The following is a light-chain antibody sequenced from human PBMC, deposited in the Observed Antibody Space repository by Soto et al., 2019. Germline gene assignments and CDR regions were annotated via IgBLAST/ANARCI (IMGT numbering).Light chain of an antibody. J-gene: IGKJ2*01. CDR1: QSISCW. CDR3: QQYAAYSYT. Sequence: DIQMTQSPSTLSASVGDRVTITCRASQSISCWLAWYQQKPGKAPNLLIYDASSLESGVPSRFSGSGSGTEFTLTISSLQPDDFATYYCQQYAAYSYTFGQGTKLEIK. CDR2: DAS. V-gene: IGKV1-5*01.